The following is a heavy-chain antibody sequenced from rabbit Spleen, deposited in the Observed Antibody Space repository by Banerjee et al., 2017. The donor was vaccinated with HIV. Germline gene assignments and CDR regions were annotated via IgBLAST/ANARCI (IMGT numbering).Heavy chain of an antibody. V-gene: IGHV1S45*01. D-gene: IGHD6-1*01. J-gene: IGHJ2*01. CDR2: IDTGDGET. Sequence: QEQLVESGGGLVKPGASLTLTCKASGFSFSGGYDMCWVRQAPGKGLEWIGCIDTGDGETYYASWAKGRFTISKTSSTTVTLQMTSLTAADTATYFSANVIYGYGGALDPWGPGTLVTVS. CDR1: GFSFSGGYD. CDR3: ANVIYGYGGALDP.